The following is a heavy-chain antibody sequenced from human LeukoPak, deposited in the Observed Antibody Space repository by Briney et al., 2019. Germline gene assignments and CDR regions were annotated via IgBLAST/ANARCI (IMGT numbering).Heavy chain of an antibody. Sequence: SETLSLTRTVSGGSISSYYWSWIRQPAGKGLEWIGRIYTSGSTNYNPSLKSRVTMSVDTSKNQFSLKLSSVTAADTAVYYCAGEFDYYGSGSYWLFDYWGQGTLVTVSS. CDR1: GGSISSYY. CDR2: IYTSGST. J-gene: IGHJ4*02. D-gene: IGHD3-10*01. CDR3: AGEFDYYGSGSYWLFDY. V-gene: IGHV4-4*07.